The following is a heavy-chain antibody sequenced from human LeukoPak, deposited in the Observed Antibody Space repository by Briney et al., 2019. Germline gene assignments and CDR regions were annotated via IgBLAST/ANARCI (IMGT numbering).Heavy chain of an antibody. Sequence: SVKVSCKASGGTFSSHAINWVRQAPGQGLEWMGRITPILGLRNYAQKFQGRVTISADKSTSTAYMDVTSLRSEDTAVYYCARGRGSRTGSNGDYLDYWGQGTLVTVSS. CDR2: ITPILGLR. V-gene: IGHV1-69*04. J-gene: IGHJ4*02. D-gene: IGHD1-1*01. CDR1: GGTFSSHA. CDR3: ARGRGSRTGSNGDYLDY.